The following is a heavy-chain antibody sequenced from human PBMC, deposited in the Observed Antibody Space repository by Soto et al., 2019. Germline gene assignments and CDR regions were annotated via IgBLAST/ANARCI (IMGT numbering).Heavy chain of an antibody. CDR1: GFTFSSYW. J-gene: IGHJ4*02. CDR2: IKQDGSEK. D-gene: IGHD3-9*01. CDR3: ARVSEANYDILTGYYQPYYFDY. V-gene: IGHV3-7*01. Sequence: GGSLRLSCAASGFTFSSYWMSWVRQAPGKGLEWVANIKQDGSEKYYVDSVKGRFTISRDNAKNSLYLQMNSLRAEDTAVYYCARVSEANYDILTGYYQPYYFDYWGQGXLVTVSS.